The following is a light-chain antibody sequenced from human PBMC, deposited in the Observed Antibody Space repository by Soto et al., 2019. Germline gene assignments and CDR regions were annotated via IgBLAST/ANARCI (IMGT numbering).Light chain of an antibody. CDR1: SSDVGGYNY. CDR2: EVS. J-gene: IGLJ2*01. Sequence: QSALTQPASVSGSPGQSITLSCTGTSSDVGGYNYVSWYQQYPGKAPKLVIYEVSNRPSGVSNRFSASKSGNTASLTISGLQAEDEADYYCSSYTGSSTLVVFGGGTKLTVL. V-gene: IGLV2-14*01. CDR3: SSYTGSSTLVV.